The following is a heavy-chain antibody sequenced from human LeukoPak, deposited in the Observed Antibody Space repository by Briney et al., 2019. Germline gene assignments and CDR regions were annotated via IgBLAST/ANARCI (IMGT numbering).Heavy chain of an antibody. CDR2: INPSGGST. CDR3: ARDLWGGDYDFWSGYYNDWFDP. CDR1: GYTFTGYY. J-gene: IGHJ5*02. D-gene: IGHD3-3*01. V-gene: IGHV1-46*01. Sequence: ASVKVSCKASGYTFTGYYMHWVRQAPGQGLEWMGIINPSGGSTSYAQKFQGRVTMTRDTSTSTVYMELSSLRSEDTAVYYCARDLWGGDYDFWSGYYNDWFDPWGQGTLVTVSS.